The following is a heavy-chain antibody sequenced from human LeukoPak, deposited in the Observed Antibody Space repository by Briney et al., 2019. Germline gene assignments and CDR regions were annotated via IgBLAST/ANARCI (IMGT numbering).Heavy chain of an antibody. D-gene: IGHD5-12*01. Sequence: SETLSLTCAVSGGSISSTSYYWGWIRQPPGKGLEWIGSIYYTGATYYTPSLKSRVTISVVTSKYDFSLTLSSVTATDTAVYYCARHPRGFSVDYWGQGIMVTVSS. CDR1: GGSISSTSYY. J-gene: IGHJ4*02. V-gene: IGHV4-39*01. CDR2: IYYTGAT. CDR3: ARHPRGFSVDY.